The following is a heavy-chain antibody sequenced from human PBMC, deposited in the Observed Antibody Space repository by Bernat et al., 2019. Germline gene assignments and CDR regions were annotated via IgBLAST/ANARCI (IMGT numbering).Heavy chain of an antibody. CDR1: GFTFSSYG. Sequence: QVQLVESGGGVVQPGRSLSLSCAASGFTFSSYGMHWVRQAPGKGPEWVAVVSFDGNHKYYAESVRGRFIISRDNSKNTLYLQMNSLRPEETALYYCAKVSGDYARGGFDYWGQGTLVTVYS. V-gene: IGHV3-30*18. CDR3: AKVSGDYARGGFDY. CDR2: VSFDGNHK. D-gene: IGHD4-17*01. J-gene: IGHJ4*02.